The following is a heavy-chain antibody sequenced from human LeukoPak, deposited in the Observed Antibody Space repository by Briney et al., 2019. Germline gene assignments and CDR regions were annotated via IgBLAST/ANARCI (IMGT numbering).Heavy chain of an antibody. CDR2: IKGDDSAR. V-gene: IGHV3-7*01. D-gene: IGHD1-26*01. CDR3: ARDVVGSLDY. Sequence: GGSLRLSCAASGFTFSTYWMAWVRQAPGKGLEWVANIKGDDSARHQADPVKGRFTISRDNAQNSVYLQMSSLRGEDTAIYYCARDVVGSLDYWGQGTLVTVSS. J-gene: IGHJ4*02. CDR1: GFTFSTYW.